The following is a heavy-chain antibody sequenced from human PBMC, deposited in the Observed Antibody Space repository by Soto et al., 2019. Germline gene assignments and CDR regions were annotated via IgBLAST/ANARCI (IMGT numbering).Heavy chain of an antibody. J-gene: IGHJ6*02. V-gene: IGHV3-33*01. D-gene: IGHD6-19*01. CDR2: IWSDGNKE. CDR1: GFPCWHYG. CDR3: ARDRNGGWFHMDV. Sequence: QVQLVESGGGVVQPGRSLRLSCVGSGFPCWHYGMHWGRQAPGKGLEWVAVIWSDGNKESYADSVKGRFAISRDNSKDTLYLEMNSLRVEDTAVYFCARDRNGGWFHMDVWGQGTTVSVSS.